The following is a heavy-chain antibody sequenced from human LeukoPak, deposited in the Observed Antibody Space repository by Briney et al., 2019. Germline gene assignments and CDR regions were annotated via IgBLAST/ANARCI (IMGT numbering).Heavy chain of an antibody. CDR3: ARDYGANIAFDI. Sequence: AASVKVSCKASGGTFSSYAISWVRQAPGQGLEWMGGIIPIFGTANYAQKFQGRATITADKSTSTAYMELSSLRSEDTAVYYCARDYGANIAFDIWGQGTMVTVSS. D-gene: IGHD2/OR15-2a*01. V-gene: IGHV1-69*06. CDR2: IIPIFGTA. CDR1: GGTFSSYA. J-gene: IGHJ3*02.